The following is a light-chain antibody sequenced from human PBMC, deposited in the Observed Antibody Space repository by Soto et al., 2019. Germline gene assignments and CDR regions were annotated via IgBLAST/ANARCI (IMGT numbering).Light chain of an antibody. CDR3: QQRSSWPRM. J-gene: IGKJ1*01. CDR1: QSVSTY. CDR2: DAS. Sequence: EIVLTQSPATLSLSPGDRATLACRASQSVSTYLAWYQQKPGQAPRVVIYDASNRATGIPPRFSGSGSGTDFTLTISSLEPEDFAVYYCQQRSSWPRMFGQGTKVEIK. V-gene: IGKV3-11*01.